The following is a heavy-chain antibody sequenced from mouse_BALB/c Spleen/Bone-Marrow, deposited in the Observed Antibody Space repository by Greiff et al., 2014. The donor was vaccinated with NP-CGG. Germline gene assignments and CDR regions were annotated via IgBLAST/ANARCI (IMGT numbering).Heavy chain of an antibody. CDR2: INPRSGRT. V-gene: IGHV1S81*02. J-gene: IGHJ4*01. D-gene: IGHD1-1*01. Sequence: VQLQQSGAELVKSGASVKLSCKASGYTFTSYWMYWVIQRPGQGLEWIGEINPRSGRTNYNEKFKSRATLTVDKSSSTAYMQLSSLTSEDSAVYYCARGLYGAMDYWGQGTSVTVSS. CDR3: ARGLYGAMDY. CDR1: GYTFTSYW.